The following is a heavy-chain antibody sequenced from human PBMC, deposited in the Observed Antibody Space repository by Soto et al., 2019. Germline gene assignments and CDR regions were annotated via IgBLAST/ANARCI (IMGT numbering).Heavy chain of an antibody. CDR3: AKGDQERQWVFLQN. CDR2: ISSSSSYI. Sequence: EVQLVESGGGLVKPGGSLRLSCAASGFTFSSYSMNWVRQAPGKGLEWVSSISSSSSYIYYADSVKGRFTISRDNAKNSLYLQMNSLRAEDTAVYYCAKGDQERQWVFLQNWGQGTLVTVSS. D-gene: IGHD2-8*01. J-gene: IGHJ4*02. V-gene: IGHV3-21*04. CDR1: GFTFSSYS.